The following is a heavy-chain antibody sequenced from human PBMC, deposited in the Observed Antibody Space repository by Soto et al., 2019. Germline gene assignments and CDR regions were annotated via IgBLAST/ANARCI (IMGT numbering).Heavy chain of an antibody. CDR1: GGTFSTYA. D-gene: IGHD2-15*01. CDR3: ARGEYDVVVMAGTSRGYQHAYDGMDV. Sequence: QDHLVQSGAAVKKPASSVKISCRSTGGTFSTYAFSWVRQAPGQGLEWMGGIIPMFATPIYAQKYQGRVTITKDDSTSTAYMEVTSLRSNDTAVYFCARGEYDVVVMAGTSRGYQHAYDGMDVWGQGTSVTVAS. J-gene: IGHJ6*02. V-gene: IGHV1-69*05. CDR2: IIPMFATP.